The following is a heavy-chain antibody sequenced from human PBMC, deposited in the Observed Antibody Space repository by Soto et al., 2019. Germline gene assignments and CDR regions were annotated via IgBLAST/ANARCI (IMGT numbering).Heavy chain of an antibody. CDR2: ISDSSATI. CDR1: GFTFNSHT. V-gene: IGHV3-48*01. D-gene: IGHD3-10*01. Sequence: ESVGDLVRPGGSLRLSCAASGFTFNSHTMNWVRQAPGKGLEWLSYISDSSATIYYADSVKGRFTVSRDNAKNSLHLQMNSLRVEDTAVYYCAKDFGTYWGQGTLVTVSS. CDR3: AKDFGTY. J-gene: IGHJ4*02.